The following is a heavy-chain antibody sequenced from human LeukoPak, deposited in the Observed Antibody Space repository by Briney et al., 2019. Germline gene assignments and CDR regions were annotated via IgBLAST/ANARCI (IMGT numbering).Heavy chain of an antibody. CDR3: ASASAVAGYFDY. V-gene: IGHV3-30*03. CDR1: GFNFNAFA. J-gene: IGHJ4*02. D-gene: IGHD6-19*01. Sequence: PGGSLRLSCAGSGFNFNAFAMHWVRQAPGKGLEWLGVISYDGIYRYYEDALQGRVTISRDNSKNTLYLQMNSLRAEDTAVYYCASASAVAGYFDYWGQGTLVTVSS. CDR2: ISYDGIYR.